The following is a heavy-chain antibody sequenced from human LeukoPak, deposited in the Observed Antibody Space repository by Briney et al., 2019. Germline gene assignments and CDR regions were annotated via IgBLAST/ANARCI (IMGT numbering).Heavy chain of an antibody. CDR2: ISSRSSYI. J-gene: IGHJ5*02. Sequence: PGGSLRLSCAASGFTFSSYSMNWVRQAPGKGLEWVSSISSRSSYIYYADSVKGRFTISRDNAKKSLYLQMNSLRAEDTAVYYCARDKDFSTSSIDPWGQGTLVTVSS. D-gene: IGHD2-2*01. CDR1: GFTFSSYS. V-gene: IGHV3-21*01. CDR3: ARDKDFSTSSIDP.